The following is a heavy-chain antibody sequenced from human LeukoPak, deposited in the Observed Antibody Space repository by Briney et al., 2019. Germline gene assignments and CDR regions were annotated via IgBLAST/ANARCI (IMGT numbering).Heavy chain of an antibody. CDR3: ARTQGVYSYGYSPTDY. J-gene: IGHJ4*02. CDR2: FSSSSSLL. D-gene: IGHD5-18*01. CDR1: GFPFSFYT. V-gene: IGHV3-21*01. Sequence: GGSLRLSCVASGFPFSFYTMNWVRQAPGEGLDWVSSFSSSSSLLYYADSVEERCTPSRDNATNSLYLRITSVRAEDTSVSYCARTQGVYSYGYSPTDYWGQGTLVTVSS.